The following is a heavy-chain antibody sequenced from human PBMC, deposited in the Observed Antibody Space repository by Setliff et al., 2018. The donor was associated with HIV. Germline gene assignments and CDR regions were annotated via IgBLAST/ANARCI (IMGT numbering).Heavy chain of an antibody. CDR3: ATEEGTTVHRIGF. V-gene: IGHV4-34*01. D-gene: IGHD4-17*01. CDR2: INHSGET. Sequence: SETLSLTCAVYGGSFSGFHWSWIRQPPGKGLEWIGDINHSGETNYSPSLKSRVTISVDTSKNQLSLKMTSVTAADTAVYYCATEEGTTVHRIGFWGQGTLVTVSS. J-gene: IGHJ4*02. CDR1: GGSFSGFH.